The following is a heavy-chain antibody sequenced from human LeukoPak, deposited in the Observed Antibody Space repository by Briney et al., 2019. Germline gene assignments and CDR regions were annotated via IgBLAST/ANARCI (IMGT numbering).Heavy chain of an antibody. CDR3: ARDRPGYSYGEPLDY. V-gene: IGHV1-2*06. J-gene: IGHJ4*02. CDR2: INSNTGGT. Sequence: ASVRVSCKASGYTFTAYYMHWVRQAPGQGLEWMGRINSNTGGTDYVQKFQGRVTMTRDTSISTAYMELSRLRSDDTAVYYCARDRPGYSYGEPLDYWGQGTLVTVSS. D-gene: IGHD5-18*01. CDR1: GYTFTAYY.